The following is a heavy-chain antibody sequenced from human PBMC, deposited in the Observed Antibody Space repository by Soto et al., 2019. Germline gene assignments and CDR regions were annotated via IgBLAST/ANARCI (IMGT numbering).Heavy chain of an antibody. CDR1: GFTFNRYT. V-gene: IGHV3-21*01. Sequence: EVQLVESGGGLVKPGGSLGPACPPSGFTFNRYTMNWARQPPGKGLGWVPSISSSSSYKYDADSVKGRFTISRDNAKNSLYLQMNSLRAEDTAVYYCAKREYSGQNDYWGQGTLVTVSS. D-gene: IGHD5-12*01. J-gene: IGHJ4*02. CDR3: AKREYSGQNDY. CDR2: ISSSSSYK.